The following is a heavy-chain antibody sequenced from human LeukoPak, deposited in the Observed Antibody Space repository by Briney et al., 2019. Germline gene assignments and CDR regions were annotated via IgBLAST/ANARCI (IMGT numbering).Heavy chain of an antibody. CDR1: GFTLEDYA. CDR3: TKDVGSGSYYWFDY. CDR2: ISWNSGNI. V-gene: IGHV3-9*01. Sequence: GRSLRLSCAASGFTLEDYAMHWVRQDPGKGLEWVSGISWNSGNIGYADSLKGRFTISRDNAKNSLYLQMNSLRAEDTALYYCTKDVGSGSYYWFDYWGQGTLVTVSS. D-gene: IGHD3-10*01. J-gene: IGHJ4*02.